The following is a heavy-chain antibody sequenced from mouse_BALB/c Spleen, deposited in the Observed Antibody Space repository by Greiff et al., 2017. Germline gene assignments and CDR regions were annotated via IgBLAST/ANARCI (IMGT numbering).Heavy chain of an antibody. V-gene: IGHV5-6-4*01. Sequence: EVKLVASGGGLVKPGGSLKLSCAASGFTFSSYTMSWVRQTPEKRLEWVATISSGGSYTYYPDSVKGRFTISRDNAKNTLYLQMSSLKSEDTAMYYCTRDGGGNYGYFDVGGAGTTVTVSS. CDR1: GFTFSSYT. D-gene: IGHD2-1*01. CDR2: ISSGGSYT. CDR3: TRDGGGNYGYFDV. J-gene: IGHJ1*01.